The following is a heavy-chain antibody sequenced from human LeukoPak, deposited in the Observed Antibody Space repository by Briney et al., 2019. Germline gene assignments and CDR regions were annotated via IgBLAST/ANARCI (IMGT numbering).Heavy chain of an antibody. CDR3: ARVGRPCGGDCYTNYFDY. V-gene: IGHV3-11*01. J-gene: IGHJ4*02. CDR2: ISSSGSTI. Sequence: KAGGSLRLSCAASGFTFSDYYMSWIRQAPGKGLEWVSYISSSGSTIYYADSVKGRFTISRDNAKNSLYLQMNSLRAEDTAVYYCARVGRPCGGDCYTNYFDYWGQGTLVTVSS. D-gene: IGHD2-21*02. CDR1: GFTFSDYY.